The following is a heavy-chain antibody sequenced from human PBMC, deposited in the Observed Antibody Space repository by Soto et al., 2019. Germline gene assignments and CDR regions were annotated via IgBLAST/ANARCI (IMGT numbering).Heavy chain of an antibody. Sequence: GSLRLSCAASGFTFSGDSMNWVRQAPGKGLEWVASISTTSTYIYYADSVRGRFTITRDNAKNSLHLQMNNLRADDTAVYYCVRDYVMDVWGQGTTVTVSS. J-gene: IGHJ6*02. D-gene: IGHD3-10*02. CDR2: ISTTSTYI. CDR3: VRDYVMDV. V-gene: IGHV3-21*01. CDR1: GFTFSGDS.